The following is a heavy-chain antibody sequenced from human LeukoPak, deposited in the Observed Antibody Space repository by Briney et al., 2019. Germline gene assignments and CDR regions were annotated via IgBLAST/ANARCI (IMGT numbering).Heavy chain of an antibody. D-gene: IGHD4/OR15-4a*01. CDR3: VRHDGRGGATMGAFDS. Sequence: SETLSLTCTVSGDSISSSSHHWGWIRQSPGKGLECIGSVYYGRTTYYSPSLDSRVTISLDTSANQFSLQLNSVTAADTAVYYCVRHDGRGGATMGAFDSWGQGSLVTVSS. CDR1: GDSISSSSHH. CDR2: VYYGRTT. V-gene: IGHV4-39*01. J-gene: IGHJ5*01.